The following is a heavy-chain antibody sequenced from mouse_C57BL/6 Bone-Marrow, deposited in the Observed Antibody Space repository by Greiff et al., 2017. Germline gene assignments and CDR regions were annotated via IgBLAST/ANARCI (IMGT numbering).Heavy chain of an antibody. Sequence: VQLQQPGAELVRPGTSVKLSCKASGYTFTSYWMHWVKQRPGQGLEWIGVIDPSDSYTNYNQKFKDKATLTVDTSSSTAYMQLSSLTSEDAAVYYCAGYGSRAWFAYWGQGTLVTVSA. CDR3: AGYGSRAWFAY. CDR1: GYTFTSYW. J-gene: IGHJ3*01. CDR2: IDPSDSYT. V-gene: IGHV1-59*01. D-gene: IGHD1-1*01.